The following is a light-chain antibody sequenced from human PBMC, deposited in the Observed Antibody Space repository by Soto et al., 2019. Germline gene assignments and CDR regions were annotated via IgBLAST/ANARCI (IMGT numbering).Light chain of an antibody. CDR3: QQRSNRLT. CDR1: QSVSNF. V-gene: IGKV3-11*01. J-gene: IGKJ4*01. CDR2: GAS. Sequence: EIVMTQSPVTLSVSPGERATLSCRASQSVSNFLAWYQQRPGQAPRLLLYGASNRATGTPARFSGSGSGTDFTLTISSPEPEDSAVYYCQQRSNRLTFGGGTKVDIK.